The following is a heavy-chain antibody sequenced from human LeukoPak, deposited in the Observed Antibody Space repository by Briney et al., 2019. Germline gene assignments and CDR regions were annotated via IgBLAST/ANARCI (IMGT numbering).Heavy chain of an antibody. CDR2: ISYDGSNK. Sequence: PGGSLRLSCAASGFTFSAYGMHWVRQAPGKGLEWVAIISYDGSNKYYPDSVKGRFTISRDDSKNTLYLQMNSLRTEDTAVYYCAKELTRPNRPVAGLNYWGQGTLCSVSS. V-gene: IGHV3-30*18. CDR1: GFTFSAYG. J-gene: IGHJ4*02. CDR3: AKELTRPNRPVAGLNY. D-gene: IGHD6-19*01.